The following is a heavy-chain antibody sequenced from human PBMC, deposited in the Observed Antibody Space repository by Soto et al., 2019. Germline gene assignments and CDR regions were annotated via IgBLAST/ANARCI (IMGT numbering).Heavy chain of an antibody. J-gene: IGHJ4*02. CDR1: GGSFSDYY. D-gene: IGHD3-9*01. V-gene: IGHV4-34*01. CDR3: ARKPIYHFFAGYYSVDY. Sequence: QVQLRQWGAGLLKPSETLSLTCAVFGGSFSDYYWTWIRQPPGKGLEWIGEINHSGTTSYNPSLKSRLTISVDTSNNQFSLKLSSVTAADTAVYYCARKPIYHFFAGYYSVDYWGQVTLVTVSS. CDR2: INHSGTT.